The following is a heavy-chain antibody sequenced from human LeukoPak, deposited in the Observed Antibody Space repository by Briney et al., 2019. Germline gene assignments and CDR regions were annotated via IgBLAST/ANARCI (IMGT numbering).Heavy chain of an antibody. V-gene: IGHV3-23*01. J-gene: IGHJ4*02. CDR1: GFTFDDYT. Sequence: TGGSLRLSCAASGFTFDDYTMHWVRQAPGKGLEWVSAISGSGGSTYYADSVKGRFTISRDNSKNTLYLQMNSLRAEDTAVYYCAKDPYCSGGSCYSFQDYWGQGTLVTVSS. CDR2: ISGSGGST. CDR3: AKDPYCSGGSCYSFQDY. D-gene: IGHD2-15*01.